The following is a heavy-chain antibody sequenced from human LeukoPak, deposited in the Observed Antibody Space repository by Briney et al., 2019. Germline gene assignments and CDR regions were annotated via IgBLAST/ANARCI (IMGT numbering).Heavy chain of an antibody. CDR3: ARDHHGSFDY. CDR2: IWYDGSNK. V-gene: IGHV3-33*01. J-gene: IGHJ4*02. D-gene: IGHD5-24*01. CDR1: GFTFSSYS. Sequence: GGSLRLSCAASGFTFSSYSMHWVRQAPGKGLEWVAVIWYDGSNKYYADSVKGRSTISRDNSKNTLYLQMNSLRAEDTVVYYCARDHHGSFDYWGQGTLVTVSS.